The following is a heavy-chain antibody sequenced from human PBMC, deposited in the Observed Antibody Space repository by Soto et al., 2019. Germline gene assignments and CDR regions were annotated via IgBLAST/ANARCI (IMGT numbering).Heavy chain of an antibody. Sequence: PGGSLRLSCAASGFTFSSYGMHWVRQAPGKGLEWVAVISYDGSNKYYADSVKGRFTISRDNSKNTLYLQMNSLRAEDTAVYYCAKIGNWGQGYGMDVWGQGTTVTVSS. J-gene: IGHJ6*02. D-gene: IGHD7-27*01. CDR2: ISYDGSNK. V-gene: IGHV3-30*18. CDR1: GFTFSSYG. CDR3: AKIGNWGQGYGMDV.